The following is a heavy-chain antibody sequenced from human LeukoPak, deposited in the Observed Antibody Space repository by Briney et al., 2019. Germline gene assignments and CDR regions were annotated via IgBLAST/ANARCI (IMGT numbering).Heavy chain of an antibody. J-gene: IGHJ4*02. CDR1: GFTFSSYA. V-gene: IGHV3-23*01. CDR2: ISGSGGST. Sequence: GGSLRLSCAASGFTFSSYAMNWVRQAPGKGLEWVSAISGSGGSTYYADSVKGRFTISRDNSKNTLYLQMNSLRAEDTAVYYCAKAPNYYDSSGYGYWGQGTLVTVSS. D-gene: IGHD3-22*01. CDR3: AKAPNYYDSSGYGY.